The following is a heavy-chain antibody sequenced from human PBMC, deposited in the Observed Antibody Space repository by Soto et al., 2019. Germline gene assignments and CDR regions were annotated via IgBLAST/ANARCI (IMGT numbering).Heavy chain of an antibody. CDR3: ARERAICVWSSYRPHDAFDI. V-gene: IGHV1-18*01. CDR2: ISAYNGNT. CDR1: GYTFTSYG. Sequence: ASVKVSCKASGYTFTSYGISWVRQAPGQGLEWMGWISAYNGNTNYAQKLQGRVTMTTDTSTSTAYMELRSLRSDDTAVYYCARERAICVWSSYRPHDAFDIWGQGTMVTVSS. D-gene: IGHD3-16*02. J-gene: IGHJ3*02.